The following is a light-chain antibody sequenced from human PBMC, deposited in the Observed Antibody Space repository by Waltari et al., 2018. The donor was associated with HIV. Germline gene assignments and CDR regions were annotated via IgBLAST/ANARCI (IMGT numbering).Light chain of an antibody. V-gene: IGKV3-20*01. Sequence: DIVLTQSPDVLSLSPGARATLSCRAYRVVCLNYLAWYPQRPGQAPILLVYNTSSRAVGVPDRFSATGSGTDFSLTVSRLEPEDFAVYYCQECVSSSWTFGQGTRVEVK. CDR1: RVVCLNY. CDR2: NTS. J-gene: IGKJ1*01. CDR3: QECVSSSWT.